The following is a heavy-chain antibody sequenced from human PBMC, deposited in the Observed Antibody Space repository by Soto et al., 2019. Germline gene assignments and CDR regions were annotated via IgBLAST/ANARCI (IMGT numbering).Heavy chain of an antibody. D-gene: IGHD2-21*02. J-gene: IGHJ5*02. CDR3: ARGIGDCGGDCYSDWFDP. CDR2: MNPNSGNT. V-gene: IGHV1-8*01. Sequence: QVQLVQSGAEVKKPGASVKVSCKASGYTFTSYDINWVRQATGQGLEWMGWMNPNSGNTGYAQKFQGRVTMTRNTXIXTXYMERISLRSEDTAVYYCARGIGDCGGDCYSDWFDPWGQGTLVTVSS. CDR1: GYTFTSYD.